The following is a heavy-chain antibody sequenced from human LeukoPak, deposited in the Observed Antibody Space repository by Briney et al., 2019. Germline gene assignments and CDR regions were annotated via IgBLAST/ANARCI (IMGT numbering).Heavy chain of an antibody. CDR3: NRRDDYGETGGY. J-gene: IGHJ4*02. Sequence: GGSLRLSCAASGFTFSSYGMHWVRQAPGKGLEWVAVISYDGSNKYYADTVKGRFTISRDNSKNTLYLQVNSLRAEDTAVYYCNRRDDYGETGGYWGQGTLVTVSS. CDR1: GFTFSSYG. V-gene: IGHV3-30*03. CDR2: ISYDGSNK. D-gene: IGHD4-17*01.